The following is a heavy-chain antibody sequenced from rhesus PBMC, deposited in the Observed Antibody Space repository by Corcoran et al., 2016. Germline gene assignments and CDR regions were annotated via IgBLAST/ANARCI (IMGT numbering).Heavy chain of an antibody. V-gene: IGHV5-20*01. Sequence: EVQLLQSGAEAKRPGESLTISCKTSGYSFFSYWIIWVRQIPGKGLGGRGAMDHGDAHTRDNPSVQGQVSIPADKSMSTADRQWSRLKASETATYYGAKGGRNQLDYWGQGVLVTVSS. J-gene: IGHJ4*01. CDR1: GYSFFSYW. CDR2: MDHGDAHT. CDR3: AKGGRNQLDY.